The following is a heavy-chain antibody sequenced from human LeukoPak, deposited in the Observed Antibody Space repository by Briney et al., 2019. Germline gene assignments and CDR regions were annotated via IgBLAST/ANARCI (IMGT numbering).Heavy chain of an antibody. CDR3: ARGAMGTYYYGSGSYSNWFDP. D-gene: IGHD3-10*01. Sequence: SETLSLTCAVYGGSFSGYYWSWIRQPPGKGLEWMGEINHSGSTNNNAALKGRVTISVDTSKNQFSLKLSYVTAADTAVYYCARGAMGTYYYGSGSYSNWFDPWGQGTLVTVSS. CDR2: INHSGST. V-gene: IGHV4-34*01. CDR1: GGSFSGYY. J-gene: IGHJ5*02.